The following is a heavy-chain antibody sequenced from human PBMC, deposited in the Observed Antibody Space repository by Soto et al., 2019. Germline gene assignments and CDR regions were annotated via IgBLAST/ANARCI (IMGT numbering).Heavy chain of an antibody. V-gene: IGHV3-30*03. CDR2: ISYEGSSI. CDR3: ARVRSGSSSFCYGVDV. D-gene: IGHD6-6*01. CDR1: GFIFSRYG. Sequence: QVQLVESGGGVVQPGRSVRLSCAASGFIFSRYGMHWVRQAPGKGLEWVTHISYEGSSIYYVDSVKCRFTISRDNSKNXLYLQMSSLRAEDTGVYYCARVRSGSSSFCYGVDVWGQGTTVTVSS. J-gene: IGHJ6*02.